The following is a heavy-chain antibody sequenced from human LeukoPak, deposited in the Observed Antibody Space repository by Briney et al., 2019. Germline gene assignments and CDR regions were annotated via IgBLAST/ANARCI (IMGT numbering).Heavy chain of an antibody. V-gene: IGHV4-61*09. D-gene: IGHD5-18*01. CDR3: ASQGYSYGILDY. Sequence: PSETLSLTCAVSAGSITRGSYDWTWIRQPAGKALEWIGHVFTSGNTNYNPSLKSRVTISVDTSKNQFSLKLSSATAADTAVYYCASQGYSYGILDYWGQGTLVTVSS. J-gene: IGHJ4*02. CDR2: VFTSGNT. CDR1: AGSITRGSYD.